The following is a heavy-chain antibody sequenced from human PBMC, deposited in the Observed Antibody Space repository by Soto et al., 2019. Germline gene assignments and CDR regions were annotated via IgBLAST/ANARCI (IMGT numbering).Heavy chain of an antibody. D-gene: IGHD4-17*01. Sequence: SETLSLTCTVSGGSISSGGYYWSWIRQHPGKGLEWIGYIYYSGSTYYNPSLKSRVTISVDTSKSQFSLKLSSVTAADTAVYYCARDLSRHYGDYVWFDPWGQGTLVTVS. V-gene: IGHV4-31*03. J-gene: IGHJ5*02. CDR1: GGSISSGGYY. CDR3: ARDLSRHYGDYVWFDP. CDR2: IYYSGST.